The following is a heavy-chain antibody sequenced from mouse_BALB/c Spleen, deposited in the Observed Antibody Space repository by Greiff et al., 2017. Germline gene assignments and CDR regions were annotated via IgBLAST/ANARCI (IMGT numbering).Heavy chain of an antibody. Sequence: EVKLMESGGGLVQPGGSLRLSCATSGFTFSDFYMEWVRQPPGKRLEWIAASRNKANDYTTEYSASVKGRFIVSRDTSQSILYLQMNALRAEDTAIYYCARDAGQLGLHYAMDYWGQGTSVTVSS. CDR3: ARDAGQLGLHYAMDY. D-gene: IGHD3-2*01. V-gene: IGHV7-1*02. CDR1: GFTFSDFY. J-gene: IGHJ4*01. CDR2: SRNKANDYTT.